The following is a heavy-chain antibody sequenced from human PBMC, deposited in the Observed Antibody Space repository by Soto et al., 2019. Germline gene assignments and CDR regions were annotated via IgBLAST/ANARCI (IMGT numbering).Heavy chain of an antibody. CDR3: ARHAYSSGFHFDY. D-gene: IGHD6-19*01. Sequence: PSETLSLTCTVSGGSISSSSYYWGWIRQPPGKGLEWIGSIYYSGSTYYNPSLKSRVTISVDTSKNQFSLKLSSVTAADTAVYYCARHAYSSGFHFDYWGQGTLVTASS. CDR2: IYYSGST. V-gene: IGHV4-39*01. J-gene: IGHJ4*02. CDR1: GGSISSSSYY.